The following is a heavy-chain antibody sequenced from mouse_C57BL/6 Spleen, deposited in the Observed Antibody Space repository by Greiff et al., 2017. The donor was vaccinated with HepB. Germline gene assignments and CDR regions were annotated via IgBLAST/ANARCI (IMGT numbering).Heavy chain of an antibody. J-gene: IGHJ3*01. Sequence: VQLQQSGPELVKPGASLKISCKASGYAFSSSWMNWVKQKPGKGLEWVGRIYPGDGDTNYNGKFKGQATLTADKSSSTAYMQLSSLTSEDSAVYFCAKRGSYGFAYWGQGTLVTVSA. V-gene: IGHV1-82*01. D-gene: IGHD1-1*02. CDR1: GYAFSSSW. CDR3: AKRGSYGFAY. CDR2: IYPGDGDT.